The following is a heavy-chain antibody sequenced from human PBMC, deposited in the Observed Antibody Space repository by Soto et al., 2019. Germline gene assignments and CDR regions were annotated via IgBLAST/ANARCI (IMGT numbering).Heavy chain of an antibody. J-gene: IGHJ5*02. CDR3: ARQIFIMVGTTAVLYWFDP. Sequence: SETLSLTCTVSGGSISSSSYYWGWIRQPPGKGLEWIGSIYYSGSTYYNPSLKSRVTISVDTSKNQFSLKLSSVTAADTAVYYCARQIFIMVGTTAVLYWFDPWGQGTLVTVSS. CDR1: GGSISSSSYY. D-gene: IGHD4-4*01. V-gene: IGHV4-39*01. CDR2: IYYSGST.